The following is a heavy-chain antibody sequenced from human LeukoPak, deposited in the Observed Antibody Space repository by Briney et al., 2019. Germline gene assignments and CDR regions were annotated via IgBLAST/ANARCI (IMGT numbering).Heavy chain of an antibody. D-gene: IGHD2-15*01. V-gene: IGHV3-7*01. CDR3: ASRSSVAASGPG. J-gene: IGHJ4*02. CDR1: GFSFSTYW. Sequence: PGGSLKLSCVASGFSFSTYWMSWVRQAPGKGLEGVANIKQDGGEKYYVDSVKGRFTISRDNAKNSLYLQMSSLRAEDTALYYCASRSSVAASGPGWGQGTLVTVSS. CDR2: IKQDGGEK.